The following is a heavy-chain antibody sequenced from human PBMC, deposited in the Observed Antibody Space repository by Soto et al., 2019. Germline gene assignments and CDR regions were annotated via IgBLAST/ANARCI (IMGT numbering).Heavy chain of an antibody. J-gene: IGHJ6*02. CDR1: GYNLREYG. D-gene: IGHD6-13*01. Sequence: QVPLVQSGVEVKKPGASVKVSCPAHGYNLREYGVSWLRQVPGQGFEWMGWISGDNVNRRSSQRFQDRLTMTTDTTTNSASMELRSLRSDDTAVYFCGREVQQLAQEQYFQFNGVDVWGQGTSVTVSS. CDR3: GREVQQLAQEQYFQFNGVDV. CDR2: ISGDNVNR. V-gene: IGHV1-18*01.